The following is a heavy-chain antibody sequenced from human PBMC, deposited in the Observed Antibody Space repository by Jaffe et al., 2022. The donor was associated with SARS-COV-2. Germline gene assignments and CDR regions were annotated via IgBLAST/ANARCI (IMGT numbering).Heavy chain of an antibody. CDR1: GFTFSNYA. Sequence: EVQLVESGGALVQPGGSLRLSCTASGFTFSNYAMNWVRQAPGKGLEWVSGIIGSGASTYYVNSVQDRFTISRDNSKNTLYLQMNTLSAEDTAVYYCVKGLRLWGRGTLVTVSS. J-gene: IGHJ2*01. CDR3: VKGLRL. V-gene: IGHV3-23*04. CDR2: IIGSGAST.